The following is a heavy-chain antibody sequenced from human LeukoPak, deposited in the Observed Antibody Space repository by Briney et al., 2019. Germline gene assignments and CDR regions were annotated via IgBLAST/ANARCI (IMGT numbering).Heavy chain of an antibody. CDR2: ISWNSGSI. CDR3: AKDISGSPNVPYYYYGMDV. CDR1: GFTFDDYA. J-gene: IGHJ6*02. Sequence: GGSLRLSCAASGFTFDDYAMHWVRQAPGKGLEWVSGISWNSGSIGYADSVKGRFTISRDNAKNSLYLQMNSLRAEDTASYYCAKDISGSPNVPYYYYGMDVRGQGTTVTVSS. D-gene: IGHD5-12*01. V-gene: IGHV3-9*01.